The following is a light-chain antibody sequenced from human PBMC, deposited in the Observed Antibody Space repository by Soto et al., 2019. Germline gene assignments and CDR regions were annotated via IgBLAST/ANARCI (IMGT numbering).Light chain of an antibody. Sequence: EIVLTQPPGTLSLSPGERATLSCRASQSVSSSYLAWYQQKPGQAPKVLIYGASSRATGIPDRFSGSGSGTDFTLTISRLEPEDFAVYYCQQYDSSPLTFGQGTKVEIK. V-gene: IGKV3-20*01. J-gene: IGKJ1*01. CDR2: GAS. CDR1: QSVSSSY. CDR3: QQYDSSPLT.